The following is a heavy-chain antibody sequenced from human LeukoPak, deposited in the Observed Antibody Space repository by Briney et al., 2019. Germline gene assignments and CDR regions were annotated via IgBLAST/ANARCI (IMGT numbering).Heavy chain of an antibody. D-gene: IGHD5-18*01. CDR2: ISGSGGST. Sequence: GGYLRLSCAASGFTFSSYAMSWVRQAPGKGLEWVSAISGSGGSTYYADSVKGRFTISRDNSKNTLYLQMNSLRAEDTAVYYCAKDQEYSYGYDYWGQGTLVTVSS. CDR1: GFTFSSYA. V-gene: IGHV3-23*01. CDR3: AKDQEYSYGYDY. J-gene: IGHJ4*02.